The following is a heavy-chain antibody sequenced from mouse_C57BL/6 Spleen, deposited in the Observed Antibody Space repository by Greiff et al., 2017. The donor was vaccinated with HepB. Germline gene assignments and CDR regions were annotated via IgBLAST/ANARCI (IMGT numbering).Heavy chain of an antibody. J-gene: IGHJ1*03. D-gene: IGHD1-1*01. CDR2: IRSKSNNYAT. Sequence: EVQLVESGGGLVQPKGSLKLSCAASGFSFNTYAMNWVRQAPGKGLEWVARIRSKSNNYATYYADSVKDRFTISRDDSESMLYLQMNNLKTEDTAMYYCVRTPITTVDWYFDVWGTGTTVTVSS. CDR1: GFSFNTYA. CDR3: VRTPITTVDWYFDV. V-gene: IGHV10-1*01.